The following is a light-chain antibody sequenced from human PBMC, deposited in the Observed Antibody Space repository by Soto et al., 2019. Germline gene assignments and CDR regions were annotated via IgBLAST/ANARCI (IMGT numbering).Light chain of an antibody. V-gene: IGLV2-14*01. CDR1: SSDVDGYNY. J-gene: IGLJ1*01. CDR3: SSYTSSSTLVV. CDR2: EVS. Sequence: QSALTQPASVSGSPGQSITISCTGTSSDVDGYNYVSWYQQHPGKAPKLMIYEVSNRPSGVSNRFSGSKSGNTASLTISGLQAEDEADYYCSSYTSSSTLVVFGTGTKVTVL.